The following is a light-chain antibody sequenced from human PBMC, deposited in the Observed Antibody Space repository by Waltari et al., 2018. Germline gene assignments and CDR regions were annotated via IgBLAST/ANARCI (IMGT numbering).Light chain of an antibody. V-gene: IGKV3D-15*01. J-gene: IGKJ4*01. Sequence: EIVLTQSPATLSVSLGERATLSCRASQSVYTNLAWYQQRPGQAPRLLNYGASTRGTDIPSRFSGSGSGKEFTLTITTLQSEDFAVYYCQQYNKWPLTFGGGTKVEI. CDR1: QSVYTN. CDR2: GAS. CDR3: QQYNKWPLT.